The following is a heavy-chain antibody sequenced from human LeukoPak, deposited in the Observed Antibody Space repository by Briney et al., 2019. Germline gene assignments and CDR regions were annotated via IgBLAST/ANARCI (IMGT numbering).Heavy chain of an antibody. D-gene: IGHD5-18*01. Sequence: PGRSLRLSCAASGFTFSSYAMHWVRQAPGKGLEWVAVISYDGSNKYYADSVKGRFTISRDNSKNTLYLEMNSLRTEDTAVYYCAKGGLQTRHWYFALWGRGTLVTVSS. CDR3: AKGGLQTRHWYFAL. CDR1: GFTFSSYA. CDR2: ISYDGSNK. J-gene: IGHJ2*01. V-gene: IGHV3-30*04.